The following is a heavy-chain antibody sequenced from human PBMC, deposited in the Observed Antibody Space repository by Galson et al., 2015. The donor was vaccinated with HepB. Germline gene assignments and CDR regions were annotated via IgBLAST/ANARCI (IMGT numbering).Heavy chain of an antibody. D-gene: IGHD2-2*01. CDR3: ARGPIVVVPAAMFYYYYGMDV. J-gene: IGHJ6*02. Sequence: SLRLSCAASGFTFSSYGMHWVRQAPGKGLEWVAVIWYDGSNKYYADSVKGRFTISRDNSKNTLYLQMNSLRAEDTAVYYCARGPIVVVPAAMFYYYYGMDVWGQGTTVTVSS. CDR2: IWYDGSNK. V-gene: IGHV3-33*01. CDR1: GFTFSSYG.